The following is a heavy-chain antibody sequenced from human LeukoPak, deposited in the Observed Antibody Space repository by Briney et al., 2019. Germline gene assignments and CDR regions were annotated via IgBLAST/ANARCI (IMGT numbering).Heavy chain of an antibody. CDR2: IYYSGST. CDR1: GGSISSYY. CDR3: ARARGYSYGGGLYYMDV. J-gene: IGHJ6*03. Sequence: SETLSLTCTVSGGSISSYYWSWIRQPPGKGLEWIGYIYYSGSTNYNPSLKSRVTISVDTSKNQFSLKLSSVIAADTAVYYCARARGYSYGGGLYYMDVWGKGTTVTVSS. D-gene: IGHD5-18*01. V-gene: IGHV4-59*01.